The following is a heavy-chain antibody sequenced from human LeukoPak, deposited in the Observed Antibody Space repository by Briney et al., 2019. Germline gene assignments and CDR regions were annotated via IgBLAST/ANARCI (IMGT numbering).Heavy chain of an antibody. CDR1: GYHFSTYG. D-gene: IGHD3-10*01. CDR2: INGYNDKT. Sequence: GASVKASCKASGYHFSTYGISWVRQAPGQGLEWMGRINGYNDKTKYEEKVQGRVTMTIDTSTSTAYMELRSLTSDDTAVYYCARDRGKWFADFFDFWGQGTLVTVSS. CDR3: ARDRGKWFADFFDF. V-gene: IGHV1-18*01. J-gene: IGHJ4*02.